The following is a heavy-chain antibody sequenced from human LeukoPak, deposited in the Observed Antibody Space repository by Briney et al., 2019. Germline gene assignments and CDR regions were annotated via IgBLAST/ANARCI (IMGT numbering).Heavy chain of an antibody. J-gene: IGHJ4*02. V-gene: IGHV3-30*02. CDR1: GFTFSTCG. CDR3: ASFFPSGGFDY. D-gene: IGHD1-26*01. CDR2: IRYHGSDK. Sequence: GGSLRLSCAASGFTFSTCGMHWVRQAPGKGLEWVAFIRYHGSDKYYADSVKGRFTISRDNAKNSLYLQMNSLRAEDTAVYYCASFFPSGGFDYWGQGTLVTVSS.